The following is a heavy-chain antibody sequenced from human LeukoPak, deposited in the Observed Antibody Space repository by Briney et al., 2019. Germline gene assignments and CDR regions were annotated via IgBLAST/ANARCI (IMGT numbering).Heavy chain of an antibody. CDR2: IKQGGSEK. CDR1: GFSFSNYA. V-gene: IGHV3-7*03. Sequence: QAGGSLRLSCSASGFSFSNYAMYGVRQAPGKGLEWVANIKQGGSEKYYVDSVKGRFTISRDNAKNSLYLQMNSLRAEDTAVYYCARDFGLRCSGGTCYSVYYYGMDVWGKGTTVTVSS. J-gene: IGHJ6*04. CDR3: ARDFGLRCSGGTCYSVYYYGMDV. D-gene: IGHD2-15*01.